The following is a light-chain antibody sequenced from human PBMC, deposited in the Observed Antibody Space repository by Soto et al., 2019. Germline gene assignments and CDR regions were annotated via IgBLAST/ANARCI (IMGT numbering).Light chain of an antibody. V-gene: IGLV2-14*01. Sequence: QSALTQPASVSGSPGQPITISCTGTSSDVGGYNYVSWYQQHPGKAPKLMIYDVSNRPSGVSNRFSGSKSGNTASLTISGLQAEDEADYCCSSYTRSTTVVFGGGTQVTVL. CDR2: DVS. CDR3: SSYTRSTTVV. J-gene: IGLJ2*01. CDR1: SSDVGGYNY.